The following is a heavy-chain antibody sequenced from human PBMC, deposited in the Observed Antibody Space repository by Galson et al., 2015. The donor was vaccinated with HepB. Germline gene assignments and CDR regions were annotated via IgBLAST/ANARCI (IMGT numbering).Heavy chain of an antibody. Sequence: SVKVSCKASGGTFSSYAISWVRQAPGQGLEWMGGIIPIFGTANYAQKFQGRVTITADESTSTAYVELSSLRSEDTAVHYCARSVRHRITMVRGAPFDYWGQGTLVTVSS. CDR2: IIPIFGTA. V-gene: IGHV1-69*13. CDR3: ARSVRHRITMVRGAPFDY. D-gene: IGHD3-10*01. CDR1: GGTFSSYA. J-gene: IGHJ4*02.